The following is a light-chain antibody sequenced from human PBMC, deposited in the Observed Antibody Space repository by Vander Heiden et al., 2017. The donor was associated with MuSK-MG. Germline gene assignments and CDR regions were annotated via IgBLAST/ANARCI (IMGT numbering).Light chain of an antibody. CDR3: QAWDSSTAV. Sequence: YELTQPPSVSVYPGQTASITCSGDKLGDKYACWYQQKPGQSPVLVIYQDSKRPSGIPERFSGSNSGNTATLTISGTQAMDEADYYCQAWDSSTAVFGTGTKVTVL. CDR2: QDS. V-gene: IGLV3-1*01. CDR1: KLGDKY. J-gene: IGLJ1*01.